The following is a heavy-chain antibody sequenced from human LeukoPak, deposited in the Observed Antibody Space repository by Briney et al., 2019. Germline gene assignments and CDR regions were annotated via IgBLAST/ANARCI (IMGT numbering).Heavy chain of an antibody. D-gene: IGHD3-10*02. V-gene: IGHV3-48*03. J-gene: IGHJ6*04. Sequence: GGSLRLSCAASGFTFSSYDMNWLRRAPGEGGEWVSYISSSGSTIYYEDSVKGRFTISRDNAKNSLYLQMNSLRAEDTAVYYCAELGITMIGGVWGKGTTVTISS. CDR3: AELGITMIGGV. CDR1: GFTFSSYD. CDR2: ISSSGSTI.